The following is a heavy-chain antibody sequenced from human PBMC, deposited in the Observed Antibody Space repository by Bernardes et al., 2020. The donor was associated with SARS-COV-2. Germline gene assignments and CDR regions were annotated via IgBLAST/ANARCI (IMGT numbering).Heavy chain of an antibody. J-gene: IGHJ3*02. V-gene: IGHV4-59*01. CDR3: ARVHYYDSSAHTPGLFDI. D-gene: IGHD3-22*01. CDR2: IYYSGST. Sequence: SETLSLTCTVSGGSISSYYWSWIRQPPGKGLEWIGYIYYSGSTNYNPSLKSRVTISVDTSKNQFSLKLSSVTAADTAVYYCARVHYYDSSAHTPGLFDIWGQGTMVTVSS. CDR1: GGSISSYY.